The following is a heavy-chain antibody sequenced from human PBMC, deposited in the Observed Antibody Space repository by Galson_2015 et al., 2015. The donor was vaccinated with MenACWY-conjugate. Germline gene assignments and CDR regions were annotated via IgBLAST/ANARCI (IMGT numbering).Heavy chain of an antibody. J-gene: IGHJ1*01. CDR2: ISGGGGST. CDR1: GFIFSNYA. Sequence: SLRLSCAASGFIFSNYAMNWVRQTPGKGLEWVSNISGGGGSTYYAESVKGRFTISSDNSKNTLYLQVNSLRADDTAVYYCAKSCDATSCCAPCHWGQGTLVTVSS. V-gene: IGHV3-23*01. D-gene: IGHD2-2*01. CDR3: AKSCDATSCCAPCH.